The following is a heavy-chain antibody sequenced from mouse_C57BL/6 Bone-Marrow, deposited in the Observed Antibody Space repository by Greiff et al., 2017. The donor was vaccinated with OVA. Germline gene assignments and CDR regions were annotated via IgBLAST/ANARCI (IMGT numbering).Heavy chain of an antibody. CDR2: INPGSGGT. CDR1: GYAFTNYL. V-gene: IGHV1-54*01. D-gene: IGHD4-1*01. J-gene: IGHJ3*01. CDR3: AELGGGFAY. Sequence: VQLQQSGAELVRPGTSVTVSCKASGYAFTNYLIEWVKQRPGQGLEWIGVINPGSGGTNYNEKFQGKATLTADKSSSTADMQLSSRTSEDSAVYFCAELGGGFAYWGQGTLVTVSA.